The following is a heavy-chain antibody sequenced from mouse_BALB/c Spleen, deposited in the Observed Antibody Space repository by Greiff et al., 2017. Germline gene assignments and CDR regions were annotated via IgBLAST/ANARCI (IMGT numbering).Heavy chain of an antibody. J-gene: IGHJ4*01. CDR3: ARHYDYDEGAMDY. Sequence: EVQVVESGGDLVKPGGSLKLSCAASGFTFSSYGMSWVRQTPDKRLEWVATISSGGSYTYYPDSVKGRFTISRDNAKNTLYLQMSSLKSEDTAMYYCARHYDYDEGAMDYWGQGTSVTVSS. CDR1: GFTFSSYG. D-gene: IGHD2-4*01. CDR2: ISSGGSYT. V-gene: IGHV5-6*01.